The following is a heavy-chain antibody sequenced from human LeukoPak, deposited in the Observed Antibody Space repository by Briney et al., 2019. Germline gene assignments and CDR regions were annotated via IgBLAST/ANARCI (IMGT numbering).Heavy chain of an antibody. CDR2: INTDGSST. CDR3: ARDLATELFDY. D-gene: IGHD1-14*01. CDR1: GFTFSSYW. J-gene: IGHJ4*02. Sequence: GGSLRLSCAASGFTFSSYWMHWVRQAPGKGLVWVSRINTDGSSTSYADSVKGRFTISRDNSKNTLDLQMNSLRAEDTAVYYCARDLATELFDYWGQGNLVTVSS. V-gene: IGHV3-74*01.